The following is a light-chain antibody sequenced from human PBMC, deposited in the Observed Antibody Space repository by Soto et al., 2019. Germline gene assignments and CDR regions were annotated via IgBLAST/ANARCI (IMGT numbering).Light chain of an antibody. CDR1: QSISSW. V-gene: IGKV1-5*01. CDR2: DAS. J-gene: IGKJ1*01. Sequence: DIKMTQSPSTLSASVGDRVTITCRASQSISSWLAWYQQKPGKAPKLLIYDASSLESGVPSRFSGSGSGTEFTLTINNLQPDDLATYICQQYKSYSTFGRGTKVDIK. CDR3: QQYKSYST.